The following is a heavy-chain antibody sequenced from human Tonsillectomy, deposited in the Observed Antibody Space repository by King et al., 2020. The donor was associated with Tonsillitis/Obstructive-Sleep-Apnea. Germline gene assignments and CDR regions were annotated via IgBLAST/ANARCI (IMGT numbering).Heavy chain of an antibody. CDR2: IYYSGST. Sequence: VQLQESGPGLVKPSETLSLTCTVSGGSVSSGSYYWSWIRQPPGKGLEWIGYIYYSGSTNYNPSLKSRVTISVDTSKNQFSLKLSSVTAADTAVYYCARIEPTGDDYFDYWGQGTLVTVSS. CDR1: GGSVSSGSYY. D-gene: IGHD7-27*01. V-gene: IGHV4-61*01. CDR3: ARIEPTGDDYFDY. J-gene: IGHJ4*02.